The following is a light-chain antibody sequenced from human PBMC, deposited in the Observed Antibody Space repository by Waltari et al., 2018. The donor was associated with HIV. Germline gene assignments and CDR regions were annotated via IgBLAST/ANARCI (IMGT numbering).Light chain of an antibody. CDR1: QSISSSH. CDR2: GAS. CDR3: QQYGSSPGT. V-gene: IGKV3-20*01. Sequence: EIVLTQSPGTLSLSPGERATVSCRASQSISSSHLTWYQQRPGQAPRLLIYGASSRATGIPDRFSGSGSGTEFTLTISRLEPEDFALYYCQQYGSSPGTFGQGTKVEIK. J-gene: IGKJ1*01.